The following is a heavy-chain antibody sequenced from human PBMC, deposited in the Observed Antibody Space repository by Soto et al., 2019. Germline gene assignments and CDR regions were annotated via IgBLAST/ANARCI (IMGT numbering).Heavy chain of an antibody. J-gene: IGHJ5*02. D-gene: IGHD6-13*01. CDR3: ARGERQQQRDT. V-gene: IGHV4-4*02. CDR2: IYHSGDN. CDR1: GDSISNTNW. Sequence: QVQLQESGPGLVKPSGTLSLTCAVSGDSISNTNWWSWVRQPPGKGLEWIGEIYHSGDNNYNPSLKSRVILSVDKSKNQFFLKVNSVTAADTAVYYCARGERQQQRDTWGRGILVTVSS.